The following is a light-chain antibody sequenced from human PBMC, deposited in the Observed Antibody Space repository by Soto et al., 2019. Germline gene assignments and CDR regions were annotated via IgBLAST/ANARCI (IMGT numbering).Light chain of an antibody. V-gene: IGKV1-8*01. CDR3: QQYYSYLIT. Sequence: IQMTHSPSTLSASVWDRVTITSRASQGISSYLAWYQQKPGKAPKLLIYAASTLQSGVPSRFSGSGSGTDFTLTISCLQSEDFATYYCQQYYSYLITFGQGTRLEIK. CDR2: AAS. CDR1: QGISSY. J-gene: IGKJ5*01.